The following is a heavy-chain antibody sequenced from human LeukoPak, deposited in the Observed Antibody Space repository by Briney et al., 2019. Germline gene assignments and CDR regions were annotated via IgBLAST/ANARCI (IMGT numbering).Heavy chain of an antibody. Sequence: GESLKISCKGSGYSFTSYWIGWVRQMPGKGLEWMGIIYPGDSDTRYSPSFQGQVTISADKSISTAYLQWSSLKASDTAMYYCARHYGDYVEGENWFDPWGQGTLVTVSS. D-gene: IGHD4-17*01. CDR3: ARHYGDYVEGENWFDP. CDR1: GYSFTSYW. V-gene: IGHV5-51*01. J-gene: IGHJ5*02. CDR2: IYPGDSDT.